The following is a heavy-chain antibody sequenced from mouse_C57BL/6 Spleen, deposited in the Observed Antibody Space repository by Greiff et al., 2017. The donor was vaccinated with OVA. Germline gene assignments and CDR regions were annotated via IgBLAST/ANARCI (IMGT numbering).Heavy chain of an antibody. CDR1: GYTFTDYY. CDR2: INPYNGGT. J-gene: IGHJ2*01. D-gene: IGHD1-1*01. V-gene: IGHV1-19*01. Sequence: VQLQQSGPVLVKPGASVKMSCKASGYTFTDYYMNWVKQSHGKSLEWIGVINPYNGGTSYNQKFKGKATLTVDKSSSTAYMELNSRTSEDSAVYYCARYYGSSLYFDYWGQGTTLTVSS. CDR3: ARYYGSSLYFDY.